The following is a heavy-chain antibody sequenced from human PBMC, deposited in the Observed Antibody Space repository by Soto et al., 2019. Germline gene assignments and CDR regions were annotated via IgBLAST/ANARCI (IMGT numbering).Heavy chain of an antibody. CDR1: GGSISSGDYY. V-gene: IGHV4-30-4*01. CDR2: IYYSGST. CDR3: ARLSITGTTMWFDP. J-gene: IGHJ5*02. Sequence: PSETLSLTCSVSGGSISSGDYYWSWIRQPPGKGLEWIGYIYYSGSTYYNPSLKSRVTISVDTSKNQFSLKLSSVTAADTAVYYCARLSITGTTMWFDPWGQGTLVTVSS. D-gene: IGHD1-7*01.